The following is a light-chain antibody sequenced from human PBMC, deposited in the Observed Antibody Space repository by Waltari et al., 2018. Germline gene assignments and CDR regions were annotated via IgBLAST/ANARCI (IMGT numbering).Light chain of an antibody. CDR2: WAA. Sequence: DIVMTQSPDSLAVSLGERATINCKSSQSVLYSSNNKNYLAWYQQKPGQPPKLPIYWAATRGSGVPDRVSGSGSGTDFTLTISSLQAEDVAVYYCQQYYSTPPITFGQGTRLEIK. CDR1: QSVLYSSNNKNY. V-gene: IGKV4-1*01. CDR3: QQYYSTPPIT. J-gene: IGKJ5*01.